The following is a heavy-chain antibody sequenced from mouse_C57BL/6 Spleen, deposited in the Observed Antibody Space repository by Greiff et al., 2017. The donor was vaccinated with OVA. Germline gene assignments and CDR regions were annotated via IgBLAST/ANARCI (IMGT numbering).Heavy chain of an antibody. CDR2: ISYDGSN. Sequence: EVKLEESGPGLVKPSQSLSLTCSVTGYSITSGYYWNWIRQFPGNKLEWMGYISYDGSNNYNPSLKNRISITRDTSKNQFFLKLNSVTTEDTATYYGARDGGGYDEAWFAYWGQGTLVTVSA. J-gene: IGHJ3*01. CDR3: ARDGGGYDEAWFAY. V-gene: IGHV3-6*01. CDR1: GYSITSGYY. D-gene: IGHD2-2*01.